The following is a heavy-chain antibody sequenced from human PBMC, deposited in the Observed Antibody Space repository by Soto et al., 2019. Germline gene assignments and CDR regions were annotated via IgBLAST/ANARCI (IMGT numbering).Heavy chain of an antibody. D-gene: IGHD2-2*02. CDR2: IYPGDSDT. V-gene: IGHV5-51*01. CDR3: ARAELGNCSSTSCYKRRGDNWFDP. J-gene: IGHJ5*02. CDR1: GYSFTSYW. Sequence: PGESLKIPRKGSGYSFTSYWIGWVRQMPGKGLEWMGIIYPGDSDTRYSPSFQGQVASSADKSISTAYLQWSSLKASDTAMYYCARAELGNCSSTSCYKRRGDNWFDPWCQGTLVTVSS.